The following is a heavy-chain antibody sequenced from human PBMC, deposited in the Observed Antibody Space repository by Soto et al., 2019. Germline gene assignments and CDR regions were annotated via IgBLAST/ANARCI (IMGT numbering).Heavy chain of an antibody. Sequence: EVQLVESGGGLVQPGGSLRLSCAASGFTFSSHWMHWVRQAPGKGLVWVSRINGDGSSTTYADSVKGRFTISRDDAKSTLYLQMNSLRAEDTAGYYCARGLEEWGKPTVIWGQGTVVTVSS. J-gene: IGHJ3*02. CDR1: GFTFSSHW. D-gene: IGHD3-16*01. V-gene: IGHV3-74*01. CDR2: INGDGSST. CDR3: ARGLEEWGKPTVI.